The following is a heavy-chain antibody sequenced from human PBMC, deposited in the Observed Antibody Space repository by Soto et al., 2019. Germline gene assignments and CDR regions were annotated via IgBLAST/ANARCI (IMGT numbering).Heavy chain of an antibody. CDR1: GGTFSSYG. V-gene: IGHV1-69*13. D-gene: IGHD6-19*01. Sequence: ASVKVSCKAYGGTFSSYGISWVRQAPGQGLEWMGGIIPLFGTTNFAHKFKGRVTITADESTSSVYMELSSLRFEDTAIYYCARAHGSSWYNWFDPWGQGTLVTVSS. CDR2: IIPLFGTT. CDR3: ARAHGSSWYNWFDP. J-gene: IGHJ5*02.